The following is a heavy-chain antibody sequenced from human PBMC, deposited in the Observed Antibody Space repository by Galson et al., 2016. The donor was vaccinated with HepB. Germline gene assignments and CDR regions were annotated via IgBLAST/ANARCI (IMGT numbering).Heavy chain of an antibody. V-gene: IGHV3-30-3*01. CDR3: ARDRRGGSNTLDY. D-gene: IGHD1-26*01. J-gene: IGHJ4*02. CDR2: ISYDGSNE. Sequence: SLRLSCAASGFIFNSPAMNWVRQAPGKGLEWVAVISYDGSNEYYADSVKGRFTISRDNSKNTLYLHMNSLRAEDTAVYYCARDRRGGSNTLDYWGQGTLVTVSS. CDR1: GFIFNSPA.